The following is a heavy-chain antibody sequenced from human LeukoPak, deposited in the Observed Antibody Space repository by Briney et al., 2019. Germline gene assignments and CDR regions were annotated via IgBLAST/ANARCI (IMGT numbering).Heavy chain of an antibody. CDR2: INRNGGSI. CDR1: GFTFDDYA. Sequence: GRSLRLSCAVSGFTFDDYAMHWVRQAPGEGLKWVSGINRNGGSISYADSVKGRFTISRDNGKNSLYLQMNSLRAEDTALYYCARGESGSYFLGDYWGQGTLVTVSS. D-gene: IGHD3-10*01. V-gene: IGHV3-20*04. CDR3: ARGESGSYFLGDY. J-gene: IGHJ4*02.